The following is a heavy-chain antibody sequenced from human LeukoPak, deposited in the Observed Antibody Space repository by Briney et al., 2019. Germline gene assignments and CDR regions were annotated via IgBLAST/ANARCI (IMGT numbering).Heavy chain of an antibody. V-gene: IGHV4-39*01. Sequence: PSETLSLTCTVSGGSIGSSSYYWGWIRQPPGKGLEWIGSIYYSGSTYYNPSLKSRVTISVDTSKNQFSLKLSSVTAADTAVYYCARRVGWLQLYFDYWGQGTLVTVSS. J-gene: IGHJ4*02. CDR2: IYYSGST. CDR3: ARRVGWLQLYFDY. D-gene: IGHD5-24*01. CDR1: GGSIGSSSYY.